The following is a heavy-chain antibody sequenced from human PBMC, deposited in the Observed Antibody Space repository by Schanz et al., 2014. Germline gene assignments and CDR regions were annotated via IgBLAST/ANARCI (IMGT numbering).Heavy chain of an antibody. CDR3: ATLDYADSVS. J-gene: IGHJ5*02. V-gene: IGHV1-69*02. CDR2: VIPILGVT. Sequence: QVQLVQSGADVKKPGSSVRVSCKAFGGTFSRLTFSWVRQAPGQGLEWMGRVIPILGVTHYAQKFQGRVTITADKSTTTAYMELNSLNSDDTAVYYCATLDYADSVSWGQGTLVTVSS. CDR1: GGTFSRLT. D-gene: IGHD4-17*01.